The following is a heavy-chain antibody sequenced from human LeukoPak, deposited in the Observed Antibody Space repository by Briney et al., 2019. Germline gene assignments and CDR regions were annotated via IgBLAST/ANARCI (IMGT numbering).Heavy chain of an antibody. CDR1: GFTFSSYW. V-gene: IGHV3-74*01. CDR3: AKGGSSGWYHLDF. CDR2: INSDGSST. J-gene: IGHJ4*02. Sequence: PGGSLRLSCAASGFTFSSYWMHWVRQAPGKGLVWVSRINSDGSSTSYADSVKGRFTISRDNSKNTLYLQMNSLRAEDTAVYYCAKGGSSGWYHLDFWGQGTLVTVSS. D-gene: IGHD6-19*01.